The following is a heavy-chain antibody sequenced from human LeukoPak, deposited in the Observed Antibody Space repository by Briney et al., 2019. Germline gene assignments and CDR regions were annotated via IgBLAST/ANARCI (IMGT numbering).Heavy chain of an antibody. CDR1: GFTFSAYG. CDR2: ISYDGSNK. CDR3: AKEITRPNRAVAGLNY. Sequence: PGGSLRLSCAASGFTFSAYGMHWARQAPGKGLEWAAIISYDGSNKYYADSVKGRFTISRDNSKNTLYLQMNSLRPEDTAIYYCAKEITRPNRAVAGLNYWGQGTLVTVSS. V-gene: IGHV3-30*18. D-gene: IGHD6-19*01. J-gene: IGHJ4*02.